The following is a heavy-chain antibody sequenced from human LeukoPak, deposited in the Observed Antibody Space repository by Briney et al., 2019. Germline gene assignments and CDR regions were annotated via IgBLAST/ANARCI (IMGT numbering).Heavy chain of an antibody. Sequence: SETLSLTCTVSGGSTSGRYWTWIRQPPGKGLEWIGYIHYDGRTNYNPSFKSRVIISLDTSNNQFSLNLKSVTAADTAAYYCARLVNYGYADYWGQGTLVTVSS. CDR2: IHYDGRT. J-gene: IGHJ4*02. CDR1: GGSTSGRY. V-gene: IGHV4-59*11. D-gene: IGHD5-18*01. CDR3: ARLVNYGYADY.